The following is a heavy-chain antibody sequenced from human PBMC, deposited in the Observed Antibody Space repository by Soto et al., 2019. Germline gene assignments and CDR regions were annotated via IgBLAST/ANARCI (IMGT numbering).Heavy chain of an antibody. Sequence: QVQLQESGPGLVKPSETLSLTCTVSGGSVSSGSYYWSWIRQPPGKGLEWIGYIYYSGSTNYNPSLKSRVTISVDTSKNQFSLKLNSVTAADTAVYYCASYSSGWYDDSYWGQGTLVTVSS. CDR3: ASYSSGWYDDSY. CDR1: GGSVSSGSYY. CDR2: IYYSGST. J-gene: IGHJ4*02. D-gene: IGHD6-19*01. V-gene: IGHV4-61*01.